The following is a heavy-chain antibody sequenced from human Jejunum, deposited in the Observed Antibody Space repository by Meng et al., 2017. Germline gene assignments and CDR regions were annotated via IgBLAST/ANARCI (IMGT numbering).Heavy chain of an antibody. D-gene: IGHD4-23*01. CDR2: IRYDGTSE. Sequence: GESLKISCAASGFTFKNYGMHWVRHAPGKGLEWVAIIRYDGTSEDYADSVKGRFTISRDNSKNTLYLQMNSLRAEDTAVYYCARDILNGGNKYFDYWGQGTLVTV. V-gene: IGHV3-30*02. CDR1: GFTFKNYG. J-gene: IGHJ4*02. CDR3: ARDILNGGNKYFDY.